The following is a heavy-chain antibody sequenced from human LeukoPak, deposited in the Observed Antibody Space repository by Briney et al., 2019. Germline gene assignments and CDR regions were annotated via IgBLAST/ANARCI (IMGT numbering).Heavy chain of an antibody. CDR3: AKDQLAFSGYDTLFDS. J-gene: IGHJ4*02. D-gene: IGHD5-12*01. CDR1: GFSFSSYA. CDR2: TSYEGSNK. V-gene: IGHV3-30*04. Sequence: PGTSLTLSCEASGFSFSSYAFHWVRQAPGKGLEWVAVTSYEGSNKYHADAVKGRFTISRDDSKNTVYLQMNRLRGEDSAVYYCAKDQLAFSGYDTLFDSWGLGTLVTVSS.